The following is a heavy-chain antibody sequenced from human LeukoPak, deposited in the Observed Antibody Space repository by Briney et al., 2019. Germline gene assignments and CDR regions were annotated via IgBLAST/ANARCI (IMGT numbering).Heavy chain of an antibody. CDR2: IHTSGST. CDR1: DGSISNSY. D-gene: IGHD4-23*01. J-gene: IGHJ4*02. Sequence: PSETLSLTCTVSDGSISNSYWNWVRQPPGKGLEWLGYIHTSGSTNYNPSLKSRITLSIDTSKNQFSLRLTSVTAADTAVYYCAYSYGGEVVPFDCWGQGSLVTVSS. CDR3: AYSYGGEVVPFDC. V-gene: IGHV4-4*09.